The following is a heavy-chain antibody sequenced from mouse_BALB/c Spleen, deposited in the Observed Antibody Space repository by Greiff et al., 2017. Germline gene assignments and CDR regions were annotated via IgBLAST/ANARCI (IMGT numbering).Heavy chain of an antibody. CDR2: IDPANGNT. CDR3: ARGGAYYGSSLDY. J-gene: IGHJ2*01. V-gene: IGHV14-3*02. D-gene: IGHD1-1*01. Sequence: EVKLMESGAELVKPGASVKLSCTASGFNIKDTYMHWVKQRPEQGLEWIGRIDPANGNTKYDPKFQGKATITADTSSNTAYLQLSSLTSEDTAVYYCARGGAYYGSSLDYWGQGTTLTVAS. CDR1: GFNIKDTY.